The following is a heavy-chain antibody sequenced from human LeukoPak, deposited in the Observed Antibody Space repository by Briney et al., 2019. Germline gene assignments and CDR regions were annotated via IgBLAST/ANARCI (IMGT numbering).Heavy chain of an antibody. J-gene: IGHJ4*02. CDR3: ARVGGYSSGWEELDFDY. CDR2: INPNSGGT. Sequence: ASVKVSCKASGYTFTGYYMHWVRQAPGQGLEWMGWINPNSGGTNYAQKFQGRVTMTRDTSISTAYMELSRLRSDDTAVYYCARVGGYSSGWEELDFDYWGQGTLVTVSS. D-gene: IGHD6-19*01. V-gene: IGHV1-2*02. CDR1: GYTFTGYY.